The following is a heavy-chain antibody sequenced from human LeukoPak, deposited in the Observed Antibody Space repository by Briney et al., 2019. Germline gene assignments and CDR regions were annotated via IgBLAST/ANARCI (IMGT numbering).Heavy chain of an antibody. D-gene: IGHD4-23*01. Sequence: GESLRLSCAASGFTFSSYSMNWVRQAPGKGLEWISYISSSSSTIYYADSVKGRFTISRDNAKNSLYLQMNGLRAEDTAVYYCARAGNDYGCKFDYWGQGTLVTVSS. CDR3: ARAGNDYGCKFDY. CDR2: ISSSSSTI. V-gene: IGHV3-48*04. J-gene: IGHJ4*02. CDR1: GFTFSSYS.